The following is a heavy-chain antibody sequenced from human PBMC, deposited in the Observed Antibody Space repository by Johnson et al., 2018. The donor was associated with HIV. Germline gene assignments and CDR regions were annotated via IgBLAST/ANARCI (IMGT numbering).Heavy chain of an antibody. J-gene: IGHJ3*02. CDR3: ARNGLIPAAKGVAFDI. V-gene: IGHV3-7*01. CDR1: GFTFDDYG. D-gene: IGHD2-2*01. CDR2: IKQDGSEK. Sequence: VQLVESGGGLVQPGGSLRLSCAASGFTFDDYGMSWVRQAPGKGLEWVANIKQDGSEKYYVDSVKGRFTISRDNAKNSLYLQMNSLRAEDAAVYYCARNGLIPAAKGVAFDIWGHGTTVTVSS.